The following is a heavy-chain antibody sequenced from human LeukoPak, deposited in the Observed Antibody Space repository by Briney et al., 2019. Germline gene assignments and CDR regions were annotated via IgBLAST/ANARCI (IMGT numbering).Heavy chain of an antibody. Sequence: SETLSLTCAVYGGSFSGYYWSWIRQPPGKGLEWIGEINHSGSTNYNPSLKSRVTISVDKSKNQFSLKLSSVTAADTAVYYCARGGRHYGDYGGWFDPWGQGTLVTVSS. J-gene: IGHJ5*02. CDR2: INHSGST. V-gene: IGHV4-34*01. CDR3: ARGGRHYGDYGGWFDP. D-gene: IGHD4-17*01. CDR1: GGSFSGYY.